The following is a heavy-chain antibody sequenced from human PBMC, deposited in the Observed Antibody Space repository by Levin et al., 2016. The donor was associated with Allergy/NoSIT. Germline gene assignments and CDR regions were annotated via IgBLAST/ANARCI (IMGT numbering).Heavy chain of an antibody. CDR3: ARATPYSSSSYYYYYGMDV. CDR1: GGSISSYY. J-gene: IGHJ6*02. Sequence: SETLSLTCTVSGGSISSYYWSWIRQPAGKGLEWIGRIYTSGSTNYNPSLKSRVTMSVDTSKNQFSLKLSSVTAADTAVYYCARATPYSSSSYYYYYGMDVWGQGTTVTVSS. V-gene: IGHV4-4*07. CDR2: IYTSGST. D-gene: IGHD6-13*01.